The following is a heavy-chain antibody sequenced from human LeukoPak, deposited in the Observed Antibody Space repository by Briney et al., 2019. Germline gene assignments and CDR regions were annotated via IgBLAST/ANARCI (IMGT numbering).Heavy chain of an antibody. CDR2: TYYRSKWYN. CDR3: ARDLRMGIAVAGTGPFVD. D-gene: IGHD6-19*01. CDR1: GDSVSSNSAA. V-gene: IGHV6-1*01. Sequence: SQTLSLTCAISGDSVSSNSAAWNWIRQSPSRGLEWLGRTYYRSKWYNDYAVSVKSRITINPDTSKNQFSLQLNSVTPEDTAVYYCARDLRMGIAVAGTGPFVDWGQGTLVTVSS. J-gene: IGHJ4*02.